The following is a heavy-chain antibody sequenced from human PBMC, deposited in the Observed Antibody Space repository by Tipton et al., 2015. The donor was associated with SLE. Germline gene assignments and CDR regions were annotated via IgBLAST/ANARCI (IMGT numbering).Heavy chain of an antibody. J-gene: IGHJ6*02. CDR2: IYYSGST. Sequence: LRLSCTVSGGSISSYYWSWIRQPPGKGLEWIGYIYYSGSTNYNPSLKSRVTISVDTSKNQFSRKLSSVAAADTAVYYCARGGAVAAHSYYGMDVWGQGTAVTVSS. D-gene: IGHD2-15*01. V-gene: IGHV4-59*01. CDR1: GGSISSYY. CDR3: ARGGAVAAHSYYGMDV.